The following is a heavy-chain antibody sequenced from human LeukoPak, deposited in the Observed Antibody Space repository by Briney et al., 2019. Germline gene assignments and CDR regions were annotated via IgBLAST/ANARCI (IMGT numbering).Heavy chain of an antibody. CDR2: IYSGGST. J-gene: IGHJ6*02. CDR1: GFTVSSNY. D-gene: IGHD4-11*01. V-gene: IGHV3-66*01. CDR3: ARDNSNYLYYYYGMDV. Sequence: SGGSLRLSCAASGFTVSSNYMSWVRQAPGKGLEWVSVIYSGGSTYYADSVKGRFTISRDNSKSTLYLQMNSLRAEDTAVYYCARDNSNYLYYYYGMDVWGQGTTVTVSS.